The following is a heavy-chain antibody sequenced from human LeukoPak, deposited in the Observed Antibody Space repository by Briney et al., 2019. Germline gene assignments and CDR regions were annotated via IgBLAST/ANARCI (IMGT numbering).Heavy chain of an antibody. J-gene: IGHJ3*02. CDR3: ARGLSEDDAFDI. D-gene: IGHD1-14*01. CDR2: IYYSGNT. CDR1: GGSISSYY. V-gene: IGHV4-59*12. Sequence: SETLSLTCTVSGGSISSYYWSWIRQPPGKGLEWIGYIYYSGNTNYNPSLKSRVTISIDTSKNQFSLKLSSVTAADTAVYYCARGLSEDDAFDIWGQGTMVTVSS.